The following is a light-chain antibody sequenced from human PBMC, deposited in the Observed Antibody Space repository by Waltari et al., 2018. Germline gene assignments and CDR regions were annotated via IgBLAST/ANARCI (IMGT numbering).Light chain of an antibody. J-gene: IGLJ2*01. Sequence: SYELTQPSSVSVSPGQTARITCSGDVLAKKFARWFQQKPGQAPVLVIDRDTARRSGISGRFSGSSSGTTVTLTISGAQVEDEADYYCYSAADNNVIFGGGTKLTVL. CDR1: VLAKKF. CDR2: RDT. V-gene: IGLV3-27*01. CDR3: YSAADNNVI.